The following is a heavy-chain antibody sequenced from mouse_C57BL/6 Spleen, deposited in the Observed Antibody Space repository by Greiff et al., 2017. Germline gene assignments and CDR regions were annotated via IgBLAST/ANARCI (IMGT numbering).Heavy chain of an antibody. D-gene: IGHD2-2*01. CDR2: INPSYGGT. V-gene: IGHV1-53*01. CDR1: GYTFTSYS. J-gene: IGHJ2*01. Sequence: VQLQQPGTELVKPGASVKLSCKASGYTFTSYSMHWVKQRPGQGLEWIGNINPSYGGTSYNEKFKSKATLTVDKSSSTAYMQLNSLTSEDSAVYYCARALWIRRCFDYWGQGTTLTVSS. CDR3: ARALWIRRCFDY.